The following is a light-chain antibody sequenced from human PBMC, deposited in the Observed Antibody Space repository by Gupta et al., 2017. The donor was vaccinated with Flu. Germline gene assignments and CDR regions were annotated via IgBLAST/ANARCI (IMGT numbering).Light chain of an antibody. V-gene: IGKV2-28*01. Sequence: DIVMTQAPLFLLVTPGEPASISCRSTQSLLQSDGHDYLAWFLQKPGQSPRLLIYLGSSRASGVPDRFSGSGSGTDFTLKLSRVEAEDVGVYYCMQFLQTPYTFGQGTKLDIK. CDR3: MQFLQTPYT. CDR2: LGS. CDR1: QSLLQSDGHDY. J-gene: IGKJ2*01.